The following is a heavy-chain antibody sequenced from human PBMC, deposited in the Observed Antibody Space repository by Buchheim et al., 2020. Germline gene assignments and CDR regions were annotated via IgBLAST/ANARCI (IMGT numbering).Heavy chain of an antibody. V-gene: IGHV3-74*01. CDR3: AREPDYGGFSRGDY. J-gene: IGHJ4*02. CDR2: IKSDGSSI. Sequence: EVQLVESGGGLVQPGGSLRLSCAASGFTFNSYWMHWVRQAPGKGLVWVARIKSDGSSIIYADSVKGRFNISRDNAKNTLYLQMNSLRAEDTAVYYCAREPDYGGFSRGDYWGQGTL. CDR1: GFTFNSYW. D-gene: IGHD4-23*01.